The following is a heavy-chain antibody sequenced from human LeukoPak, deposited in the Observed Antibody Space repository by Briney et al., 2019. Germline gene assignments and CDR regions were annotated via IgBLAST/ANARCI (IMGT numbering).Heavy chain of an antibody. V-gene: IGHV1-69*04. Sequence: GASVKVSCKASGGTFSSYAISWVRQAPGQGLEWMGRIIPILGIANYAQKFQGRVTITADKSTRTAYMELSSLRSEDTAVYYCARDQRYFDWLLPDNWFDPWGQGTLVTVSS. D-gene: IGHD3-9*01. CDR1: GGTFSSYA. CDR2: IIPILGIA. CDR3: ARDQRYFDWLLPDNWFDP. J-gene: IGHJ5*02.